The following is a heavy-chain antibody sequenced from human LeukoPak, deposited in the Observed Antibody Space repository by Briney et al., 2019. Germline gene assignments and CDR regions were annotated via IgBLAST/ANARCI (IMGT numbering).Heavy chain of an antibody. CDR3: ARVSGSYYYGSGSYYKPGIIDY. CDR1: GGSISSYY. D-gene: IGHD3-10*01. V-gene: IGHV4-59*01. CDR2: IYSSGRT. J-gene: IGHJ4*02. Sequence: SETLSLTCTVSGGSISSYYWSWIRQPPGKGLEWIGNIYSSGRTNYNPSLKSRVTISVDTSKNQFSLKLSSVTAADTAVYYCARVSGSYYYGSGSYYKPGIIDYWGQGTLVTVSS.